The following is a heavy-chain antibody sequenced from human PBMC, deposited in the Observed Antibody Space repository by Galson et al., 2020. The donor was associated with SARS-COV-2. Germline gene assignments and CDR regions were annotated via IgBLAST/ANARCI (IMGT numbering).Heavy chain of an antibody. CDR2: IDWDDDK. J-gene: IGHJ4*02. CDR1: GFSLTTRGVC. CDR3: AGIGESSGRRYFDY. V-gene: IGHV2-70*17. Sequence: SGPTLVKPTQTLTLTCTFSGFSLTTRGVCISWIRQPPGKALEWLARIDWDDDKFYNTSLKTRLTISKDTSKSQVVLTMTNMDPVDTATYYCAGIGESSGRRYFDYWDQGTLVTVSS. D-gene: IGHD6-19*01.